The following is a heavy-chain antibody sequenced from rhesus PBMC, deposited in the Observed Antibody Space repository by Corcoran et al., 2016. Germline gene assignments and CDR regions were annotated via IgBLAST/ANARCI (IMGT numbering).Heavy chain of an antibody. V-gene: IGHV4-169*02. Sequence: QLQLQESGPGLVKPSETLSVTCAVSGGSISSSYWSWIRQAPGKGLELIGYIYGSGSSTNYNPSLKSRVTLSVDTSKNQLSLKLSSVTAADTAVYYCASGIAGKYDYWGQGVLVTVSS. CDR1: GGSISSSY. D-gene: IGHD1-1-1*01. CDR2: IYGSGSST. CDR3: ASGIAGKYDY. J-gene: IGHJ4*01.